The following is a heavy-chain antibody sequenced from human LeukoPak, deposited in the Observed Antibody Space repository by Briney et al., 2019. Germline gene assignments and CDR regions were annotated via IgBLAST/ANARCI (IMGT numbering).Heavy chain of an antibody. V-gene: IGHV3-30*18. CDR1: GFTFSSYG. D-gene: IGHD4-17*01. J-gene: IGHJ4*02. CDR3: AKAGENYGDYLDY. Sequence: GGSLRLSCAASGFTFSSYGMHWVRQAPGKGLEWVAVISYDGSNKYYADSVKGRFTISRDNSKNTLYLQMNGLRAEDTAVYYCAKAGENYGDYLDYWGQGTLVTVSS. CDR2: ISYDGSNK.